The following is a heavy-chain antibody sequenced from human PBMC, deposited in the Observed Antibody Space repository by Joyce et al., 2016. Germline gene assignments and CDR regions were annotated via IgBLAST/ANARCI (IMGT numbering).Heavy chain of an antibody. V-gene: IGHV4-59*01. J-gene: IGHJ6*02. Sequence: QVQLQESGPGLVKPSETLSLTCTVSGGSINTYYWSWIRQPPGKGLEWIGYISYSGTANYATSLKSRVTISVDTAKNQISLKVTSVTAADTAVYYCARDRNEGYCTSARCYYYYYYGMDVWGQGTTVTVSS. CDR1: GGSINTYY. CDR2: ISYSGTA. D-gene: IGHD2-2*01. CDR3: ARDRNEGYCTSARCYYYYYYGMDV.